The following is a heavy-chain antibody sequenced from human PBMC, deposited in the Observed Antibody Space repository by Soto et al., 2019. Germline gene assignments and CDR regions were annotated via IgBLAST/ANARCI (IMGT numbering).Heavy chain of an antibody. CDR3: ARDFSGPMDY. CDR2: IYPSGGST. D-gene: IGHD3-10*01. Sequence: ASVQLSLKAYGYTLNNYYMHLVRQAPGQGLEWMGIIYPSGGSTRNAQKFQGRVTMTRDTSTSTVYMELSSLRSEDTAVYYCARDFSGPMDYWGRGTLVTVSS. V-gene: IGHV1-46*02. J-gene: IGHJ4*02. CDR1: GYTLNNYY.